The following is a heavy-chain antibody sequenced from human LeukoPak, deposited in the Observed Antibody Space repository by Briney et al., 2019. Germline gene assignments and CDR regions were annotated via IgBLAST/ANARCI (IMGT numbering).Heavy chain of an antibody. Sequence: GGSLRLSCEASGFTFSAYAMSWVRQAPGKGLEWVSSIGSDNKPHHSESVKGRFAISRDNSKNMLFLQLSSLRAEDTALYYCPRDQHYYVAMDVGGQGTTVTVSS. CDR2: IGSDNKP. V-gene: IGHV3-23*01. CDR1: GFTFSAYA. J-gene: IGHJ6*02. D-gene: IGHD3-10*02. CDR3: PRDQHYYVAMDV.